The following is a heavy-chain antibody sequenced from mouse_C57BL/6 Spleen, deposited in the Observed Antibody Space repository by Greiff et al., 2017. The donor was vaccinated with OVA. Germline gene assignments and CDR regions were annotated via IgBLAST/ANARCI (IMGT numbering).Heavy chain of an antibody. CDR3: TRDPYGSSFDY. J-gene: IGHJ2*01. Sequence: EVKLMESGEGLVKPGGSLKLSCAASGFTFSSYAMSWVRQTPEKRLEWVAYISSGGDYIYYADTVKGRFTISRDNARNTLYLQMSSLTSEDTAMYYCTRDPYGSSFDYWGQGTTLTVSS. D-gene: IGHD1-1*01. CDR2: ISSGGDYI. CDR1: GFTFSSYA. V-gene: IGHV5-9-1*02.